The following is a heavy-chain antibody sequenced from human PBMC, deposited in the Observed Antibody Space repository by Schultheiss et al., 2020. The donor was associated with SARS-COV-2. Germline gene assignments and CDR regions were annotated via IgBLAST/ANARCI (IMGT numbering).Heavy chain of an antibody. CDR2: IIPIFGTA. CDR3: ARDYDFLPFDY. CDR1: GGTFSSYA. Sequence: SVKVSCKASGGTFSSYAISWVRQAPGQGLEWMGGIIPIFGTANYAQKFQGRVTMTRDTSTSTVYMELSSLRSEDTAVYYCARDYDFLPFDYWGQGTLVTVSS. J-gene: IGHJ4*02. D-gene: IGHD3-3*01. V-gene: IGHV1-69*05.